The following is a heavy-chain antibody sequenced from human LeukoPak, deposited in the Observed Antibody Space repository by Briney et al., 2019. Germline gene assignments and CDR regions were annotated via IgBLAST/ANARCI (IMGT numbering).Heavy chain of an antibody. Sequence: SETLSLTCTISGDSTNTYFWSWIRQPPGKGLKWIGYFYYTGTTNYNPSLKSRVTISVDTSKNQFSLKVNSVTAADTGVYYCASKSTDHGELRFDYWGQGTLVTVSS. CDR1: GDSTNTYF. CDR2: FYYTGTT. J-gene: IGHJ4*02. D-gene: IGHD4-17*01. V-gene: IGHV4-59*01. CDR3: ASKSTDHGELRFDY.